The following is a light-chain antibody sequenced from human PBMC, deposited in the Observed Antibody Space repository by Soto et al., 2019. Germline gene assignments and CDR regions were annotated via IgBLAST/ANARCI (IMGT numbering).Light chain of an antibody. CDR1: SSDIRSYNR. CDR3: GFHATGNTVV. CDR2: EVS. V-gene: IGLV2-18*01. J-gene: IGLJ2*01. Sequence: QSALTQPPSVSGSPGQSVTIPCTGASSDIRSYNRVSWYQQSPDTAPKLLIFEVSNRPSGVPDRFSGSKSDNTASLTISGLQPEDEADYCCGFHATGNTVVFGVGTKLTVL.